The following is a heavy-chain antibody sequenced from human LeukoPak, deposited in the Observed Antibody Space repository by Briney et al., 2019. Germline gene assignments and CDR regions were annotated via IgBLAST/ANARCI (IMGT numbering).Heavy chain of an antibody. CDR1: GYSFTSYW. J-gene: IGHJ4*02. D-gene: IGHD5-12*01. CDR3: ARHPSAEDIVATIYPDY. CDR2: IYPGDSDT. Sequence: GESLKISCKGSGYSFTSYWIGWVRQMPGKGLEWMGIIYPGDSDTRYSPSFQGQVTISADKSISTACLQWSSLKASDTAMYYCARHPSAEDIVATIYPDYWGQGTLVTVSS. V-gene: IGHV5-51*01.